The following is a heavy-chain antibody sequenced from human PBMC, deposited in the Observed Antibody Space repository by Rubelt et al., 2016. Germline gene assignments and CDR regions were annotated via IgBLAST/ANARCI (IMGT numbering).Heavy chain of an antibody. Sequence: QVQLVESGGGLIQPGGSLRLSCAASGFTVSSNYMSWVRQAPGKGLEWVSYISSSSTYTYYADSVKGRFTISRDNAKNTLYLQMNRLRAEDTAVYYCARGIVDTAMFTYYFDYWGQGTLVTVSS. D-gene: IGHD5-18*01. CDR1: GFTVSSNY. V-gene: IGHV3-11*06. CDR3: ARGIVDTAMFTYYFDY. CDR2: ISSSSTYT. J-gene: IGHJ4*02.